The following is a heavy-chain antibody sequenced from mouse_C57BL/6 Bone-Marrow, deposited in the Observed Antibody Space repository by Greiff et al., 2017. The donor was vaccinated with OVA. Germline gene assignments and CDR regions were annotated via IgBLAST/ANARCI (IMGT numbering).Heavy chain of an antibody. CDR1: GYTFTDYY. CDR3: ARKAPNGSRAWFAY. CDR2: INPYNGGT. J-gene: IGHJ3*01. D-gene: IGHD1-1*01. V-gene: IGHV1-19*01. Sequence: EVQLQQSGPVLVKPGASVKMSCKASGYTFTDYYMNWVKQSHGKSLEWIGVINPYNGGTSYNQKFKGKATLTVDKSSSTAYMELNSLTSEDSAVYYCARKAPNGSRAWFAYWGQGTLVTVSA.